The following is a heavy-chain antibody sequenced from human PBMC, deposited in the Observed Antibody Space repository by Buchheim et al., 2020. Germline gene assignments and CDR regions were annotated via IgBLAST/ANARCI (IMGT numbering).Heavy chain of an antibody. CDR1: GFTFTNYA. J-gene: IGHJ6*02. Sequence: EVQLLESGGGLVQPGGSLRLSCAASGFTFTNYAMSWVRQAPGKGLEWVSAISGSGADTYYADSVKGRLTISRDNSKNTLYLQMNSLRADDTAVYSCARLSGTGWPWGGMDVWGQGTT. V-gene: IGHV3-23*01. CDR2: ISGSGADT. D-gene: IGHD3-9*01. CDR3: ARLSGTGWPWGGMDV.